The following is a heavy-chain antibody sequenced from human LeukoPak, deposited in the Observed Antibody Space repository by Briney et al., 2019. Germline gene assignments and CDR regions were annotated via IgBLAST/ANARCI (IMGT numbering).Heavy chain of an antibody. J-gene: IGHJ4*02. CDR2: IIPILGIA. V-gene: IGHV1-69*04. D-gene: IGHD3-22*01. CDR1: GGTFSSYA. CDR3: ARNYDSSGYYYF. Sequence: SVKVSCKASGGTFSSYAISWVRQAPGQGLEWMGRIIPILGIANYAQKFQGRVTITADKSTSTAYMELSSLRSEDTAVYYCARNYDSSGYYYFWGQGTLVTVSS.